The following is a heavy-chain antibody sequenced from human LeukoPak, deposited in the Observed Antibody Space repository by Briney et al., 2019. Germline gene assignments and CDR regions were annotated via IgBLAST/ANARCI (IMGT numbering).Heavy chain of an antibody. CDR2: ISYDGSNI. J-gene: IGHJ3*02. CDR1: GFTFSSYG. Sequence: TGGSLRLSCAASGFTFSSYGMHWVRQAPGKGLEWVAVISYDGSNIYYADSVKGRFTISRDNSKNTLYLQMNSLRAEDTAVYYCAKLVGGYYGSGSAFDIWGQGTMVTVSS. CDR3: AKLVGGYYGSGSAFDI. D-gene: IGHD3-10*01. V-gene: IGHV3-30*18.